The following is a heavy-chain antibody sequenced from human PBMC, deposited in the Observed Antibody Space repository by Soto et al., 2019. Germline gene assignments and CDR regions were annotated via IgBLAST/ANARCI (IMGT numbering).Heavy chain of an antibody. J-gene: IGHJ1*01. CDR3: VRGYCTTSPCSGDFQF. CDR2: IHPSGDT. CDR1: GYKFTTYF. D-gene: IGHD2-15*01. V-gene: IGHV1-46*01. Sequence: ASVKFSCKASGYKFTTYFIHWVRQAPGQGLEWMGMIHPSGDTGYAQKFRGRVTMTIDTSTTTASMELRNLTSEDTAVYFSVRGYCTTSPCSGDFQFWGQGTLVTVSS.